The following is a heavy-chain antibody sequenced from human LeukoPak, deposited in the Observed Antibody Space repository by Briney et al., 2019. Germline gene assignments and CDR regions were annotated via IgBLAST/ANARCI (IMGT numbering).Heavy chain of an antibody. D-gene: IGHD6-13*01. CDR2: IIPIFGTA. CDR1: GGTFSSYA. Sequence: SVKVSCKASGGTFSSYAISWVRQAPGQGLEWMGGIIPIFGTANYAQKFLGRVTITTDESTSTAYMELSSLRSEDTAVYYCARGPAAGTQNYYYYMDVWGKGTTVTVSS. V-gene: IGHV1-69*05. CDR3: ARGPAAGTQNYYYYMDV. J-gene: IGHJ6*03.